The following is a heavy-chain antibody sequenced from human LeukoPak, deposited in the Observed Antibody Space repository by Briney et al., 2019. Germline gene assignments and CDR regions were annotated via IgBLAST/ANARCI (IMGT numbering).Heavy chain of an antibody. CDR1: VGSITTSSYY. Sequence: SETLSLTCTVSVGSITTSSYYWGWIRQSPGKGLEWIGTVYYSGSTYYNPSLKSRVTISLDTSKHQFSLKLSSVTAADTAVYYCTSNLGSGSYAFDIWGQGTMVTVSS. V-gene: IGHV4-39*07. CDR2: VYYSGST. J-gene: IGHJ3*02. CDR3: TSNLGSGSYAFDI. D-gene: IGHD3-10*01.